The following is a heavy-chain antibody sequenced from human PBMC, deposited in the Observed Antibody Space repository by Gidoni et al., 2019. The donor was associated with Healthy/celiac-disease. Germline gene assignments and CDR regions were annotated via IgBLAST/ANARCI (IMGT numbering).Heavy chain of an antibody. Sequence: QITLKESGPTLVKPTQTLTLTCTFSGFSLSTSGVGVGWIRQPPGKALEWLALIYWDDDKRYSPSLKSRLTITKDTSKNQVVLTMTNMDPVDTATYYCARSSGDYPLRAFDIWGQGTMVTVSS. CDR1: GFSLSTSGVG. J-gene: IGHJ3*02. V-gene: IGHV2-5*02. CDR3: ARSSGDYPLRAFDI. D-gene: IGHD4-17*01. CDR2: IYWDDDK.